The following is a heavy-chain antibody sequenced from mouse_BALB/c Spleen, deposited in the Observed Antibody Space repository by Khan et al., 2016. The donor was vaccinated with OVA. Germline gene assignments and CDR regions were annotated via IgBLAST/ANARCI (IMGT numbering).Heavy chain of an antibody. CDR1: GYSFTNYG. CDR3: ASGGYWYFDV. V-gene: IGHV9-3-1*01. D-gene: IGHD1-1*02. Sequence: QIQLVQSGPEVKKPGETVKISCKASGYSFTNYGMNWVRQAPGKGLKGMGWINTYTGEPTYADDFKGRFAFSLETSASTAYLQINNLKNEDTATYFCASGGYWYFDVWGAGTTVTVSA. J-gene: IGHJ1*01. CDR2: INTYTGEP.